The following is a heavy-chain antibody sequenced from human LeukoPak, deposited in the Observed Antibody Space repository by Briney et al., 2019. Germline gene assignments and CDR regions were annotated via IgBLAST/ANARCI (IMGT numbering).Heavy chain of an antibody. CDR3: ARENRGYNYGYFDY. CDR1: GFPFSNYA. CDR2: ISSGGGST. V-gene: IGHV3-23*01. Sequence: PGGSLRLSCAASGFPFSNYAMSWVRQPPGKGLEGAPPISSGGGSTYYADSVKGRFTISRDNAKNTLYLQMNSLRAEDTAVYYCARENRGYNYGYFDYWGQGALVTVSS. J-gene: IGHJ4*02. D-gene: IGHD5-18*01.